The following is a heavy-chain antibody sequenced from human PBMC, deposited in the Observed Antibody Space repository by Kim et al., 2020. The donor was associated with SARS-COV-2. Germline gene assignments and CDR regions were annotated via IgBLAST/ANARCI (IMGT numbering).Heavy chain of an antibody. CDR2: INHSGST. Sequence: SETLSLTCGVYGGSFSGYYWSWIRQSPGKGLEWIGEINHSGSTNYNPSLKSRVTISVDTSKNQFSLKLNSVTAADTAVYYCARVRYSSAWLTDYWGQGTLVTVSS. CDR1: GGSFSGYY. J-gene: IGHJ4*02. V-gene: IGHV4-34*01. CDR3: ARVRYSSAWLTDY. D-gene: IGHD6-19*01.